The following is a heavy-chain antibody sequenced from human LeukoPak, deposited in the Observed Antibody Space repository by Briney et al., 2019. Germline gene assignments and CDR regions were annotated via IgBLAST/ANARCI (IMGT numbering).Heavy chain of an antibody. Sequence: GGSLRLSCAASGFTFCSYSMSWVRQAPGKGLEWVSHISSSSRTTYYPDSVKGRFTISRDNAKNSLYLQMNSLRAEDTAVYYCARVLANYYMDVWGKGTTVTVSS. V-gene: IGHV3-48*04. D-gene: IGHD1-26*01. CDR2: ISSSSRTT. CDR1: GFTFCSYS. CDR3: ARVLANYYMDV. J-gene: IGHJ6*03.